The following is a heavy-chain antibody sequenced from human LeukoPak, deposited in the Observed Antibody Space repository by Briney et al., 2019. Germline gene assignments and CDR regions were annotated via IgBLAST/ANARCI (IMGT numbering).Heavy chain of an antibody. J-gene: IGHJ6*02. CDR1: GFTFSSYA. D-gene: IGHD6-13*01. Sequence: EGSLRLSCAASGFTFSSYAMHWVRQAPGKGLEWVAVISYDGSNKYYADSVKGRFTISRDNSKNTLYLQMNSLRAEDTAVYYCARVFVGSSSWFPPSGMDVWGQGTTVTVSS. CDR2: ISYDGSNK. CDR3: ARVFVGSSSWFPPSGMDV. V-gene: IGHV3-30-3*01.